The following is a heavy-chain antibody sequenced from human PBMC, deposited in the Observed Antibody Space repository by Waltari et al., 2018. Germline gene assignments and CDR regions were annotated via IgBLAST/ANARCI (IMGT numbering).Heavy chain of an antibody. D-gene: IGHD5-12*01. V-gene: IGHV3-48*01. CDR2: ISISTTT. J-gene: IGHJ3*02. Sequence: EVQLVESGGGMVQPGESLRLSCAASGFTFSTYNMNWVRQAHGKGLEWGSNISISTTTYYADYVKGRFTISRDNAKNSLYLQMNSLRAEDTALYYCARGRDGYIQDVFDIWGQGTMVSVSS. CDR3: ARGRDGYIQDVFDI. CDR1: GFTFSTYN.